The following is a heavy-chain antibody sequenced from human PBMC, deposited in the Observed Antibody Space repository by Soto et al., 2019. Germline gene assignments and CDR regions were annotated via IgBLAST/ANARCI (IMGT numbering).Heavy chain of an antibody. CDR1: GYSFTSYW. J-gene: IGHJ4*02. D-gene: IGHD2-15*01. V-gene: IGHV5-10-1*01. Sequence: GESLKISCKGSGYSFTSYWVAWVRQMPGKGLEWMGRIDPSDSYTNYNPPFQGHVTISVDKSISTAYLQWSSLKASDTAMYYCARQSYCSGGSCYAYFDYWGQGTLVTVSS. CDR2: IDPSDSYT. CDR3: ARQSYCSGGSCYAYFDY.